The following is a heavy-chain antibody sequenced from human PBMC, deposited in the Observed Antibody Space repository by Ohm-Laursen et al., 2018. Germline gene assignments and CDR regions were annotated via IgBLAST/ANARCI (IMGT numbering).Heavy chain of an antibody. Sequence: SETLSLTCSVSGGSISSYYWTWIRQPPGKGLEWIGYIYYTGSSNYNPSLKSRVTMSVDTSKNQISLNLSPVTAADTAVYYCAKRIGGYGTFDYWGQGTLVTVSS. D-gene: IGHD1-26*01. J-gene: IGHJ4*02. V-gene: IGHV4-59*01. CDR2: IYYTGSS. CDR3: AKRIGGYGTFDY. CDR1: GGSISSYY.